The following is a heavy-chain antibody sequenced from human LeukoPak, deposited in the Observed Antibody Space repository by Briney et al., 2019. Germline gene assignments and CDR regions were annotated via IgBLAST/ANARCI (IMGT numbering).Heavy chain of an antibody. V-gene: IGHV3-15*01. CDR1: GFTFSDAW. D-gene: IGHD2-15*01. Sequence: GGSLRLSCAASGFTFSDAWMSWVRQAPGKGLEWVGRIKNKNTGETTDYAAPVKGRFTVSRDDSKNTLYLQMNSLKSEDTAVYYCTRAIGGGRDPDFDYWGQGTLVTVSS. CDR2: IKNKNTGETT. CDR3: TRAIGGGRDPDFDY. J-gene: IGHJ4*02.